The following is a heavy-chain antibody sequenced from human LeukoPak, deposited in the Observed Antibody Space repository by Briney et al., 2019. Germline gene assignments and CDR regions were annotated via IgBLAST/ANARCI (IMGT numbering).Heavy chain of an antibody. D-gene: IGHD3-22*01. CDR1: GGTFSSYA. CDR3: AGESITMIVETYNWFDP. J-gene: IGHJ5*02. CDR2: IIPIFGTA. Sequence: AASVKVSCKASGGTFSSYAISWVRQAPGQGLEWMGGIIPIFGTANYAQKFQGRVTITADESTSTAYMELSSLRSEDTAVYYCAGESITMIVETYNWFDPWGQGTLVTVSS. V-gene: IGHV1-69*01.